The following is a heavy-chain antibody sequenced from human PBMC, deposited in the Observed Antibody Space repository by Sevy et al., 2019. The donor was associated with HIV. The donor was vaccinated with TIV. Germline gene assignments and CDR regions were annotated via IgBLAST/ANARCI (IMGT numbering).Heavy chain of an antibody. Sequence: GGPLRLSCAASGFSFSTYWMTWVRQAPGKGLEWVATMNQDGTERDYVDSVKGRFTISRDNAKNLLYLQMNSLRAEDTAVYYCARGGYYGYSGLDYWGQGTLVTVSS. CDR2: MNQDGTER. D-gene: IGHD3-10*01. J-gene: IGHJ4*02. CDR3: ARGGYYGYSGLDY. V-gene: IGHV3-7*01. CDR1: GFSFSTYW.